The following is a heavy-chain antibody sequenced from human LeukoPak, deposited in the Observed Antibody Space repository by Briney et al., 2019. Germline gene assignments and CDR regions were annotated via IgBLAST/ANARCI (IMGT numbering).Heavy chain of an antibody. CDR3: ATRPRDSSGYYLGAFDG. V-gene: IGHV3-23*01. Sequence: GGSLRLSCEASGFTFSSYAMAWVRQAPGKGLDWVSVIGASGADTYYSDSAKGRFTVSRDNSKDTLFLHMSSLRAEDTAVYLCATRPRDSSGYYLGAFDGWGQGTTVTVSS. J-gene: IGHJ3*01. CDR2: IGASGADT. CDR1: GFTFSSYA. D-gene: IGHD3-22*01.